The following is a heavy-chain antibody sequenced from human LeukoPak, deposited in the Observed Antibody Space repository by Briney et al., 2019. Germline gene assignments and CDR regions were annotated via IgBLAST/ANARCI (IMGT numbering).Heavy chain of an antibody. Sequence: SETLSLTCTVSGGSISSGSYYWSWIRQPAGKGLEWIGRIYTSGSTNYNPSLKSRVTISVDTSKNQFSLKLSSVTAADTAVYYCAREGAYGSGSYYRYLDYWGQGTLVTVSS. V-gene: IGHV4-61*02. CDR1: GGSISSGSYY. J-gene: IGHJ4*02. CDR3: AREGAYGSGSYYRYLDY. CDR2: IYTSGST. D-gene: IGHD3-10*01.